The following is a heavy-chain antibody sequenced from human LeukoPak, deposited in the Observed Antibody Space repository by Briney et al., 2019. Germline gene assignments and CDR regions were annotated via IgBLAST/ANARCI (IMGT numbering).Heavy chain of an antibody. Sequence: GSLILSCAASGFTFSSYSMNWVRQAPGKGLEWVSYISDRSSTKYYADSVKGRFTISRDNAKNSVFLQMNSLRAEDTAVYYCARDKSGSYFFPFDYWGQGTLVTVSS. CDR1: GFTFSSYS. CDR2: ISDRSSTK. CDR3: ARDKSGSYFFPFDY. D-gene: IGHD1-26*01. V-gene: IGHV3-48*01. J-gene: IGHJ4*02.